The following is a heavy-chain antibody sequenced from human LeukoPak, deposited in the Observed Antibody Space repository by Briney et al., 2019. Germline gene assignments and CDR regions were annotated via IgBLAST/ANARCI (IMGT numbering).Heavy chain of an antibody. CDR2: ISDSGGST. D-gene: IGHD3-10*01. Sequence: GGSLRLSCAASGFTLSSYAMSWVRQAPGKGLEWVSAISDSGGSTYYADSVKGRFTISRDNSMNTLYLQMNSLRAEDTAVYYCAIDREVRATEWFDHWGQGRLVTVSS. J-gene: IGHJ5*02. CDR1: GFTLSSYA. CDR3: AIDREVRATEWFDH. V-gene: IGHV3-23*01.